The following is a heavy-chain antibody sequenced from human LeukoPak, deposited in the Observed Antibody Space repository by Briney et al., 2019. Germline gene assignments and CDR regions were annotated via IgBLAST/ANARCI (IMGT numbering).Heavy chain of an antibody. D-gene: IGHD3-22*01. CDR2: ISAYNGNV. J-gene: IGHJ4*02. CDR1: GYTFTSYG. CDR3: ARETTPRYDSSGYRPPLFDY. V-gene: IGHV1-18*01. Sequence: ASVKVSCKSSGYTFTSYGISWVRQAPGQGLEWMGWISAYNGNVNYAQKLQGRVTMTTDTSTSTAYMELRSLRSDDTAGYYCARETTPRYDSSGYRPPLFDYWGQGTRVTVSS.